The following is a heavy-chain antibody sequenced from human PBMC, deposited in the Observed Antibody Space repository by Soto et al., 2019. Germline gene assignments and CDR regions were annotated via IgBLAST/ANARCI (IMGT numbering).Heavy chain of an antibody. CDR3: AKDLLRPGRAYGMDV. J-gene: IGHJ6*02. CDR1: GFTFSSYG. Sequence: QVQLVESGGGVVQPGRSLRLSCAASGFTFSSYGMHWVRQAPGKGLEWVAVISYDGSNKDYADSVKGRFTISRDNSKNTLYLQMNSLRAEDTSVYYSAKDLLRPGRAYGMDVWGQGTTVTLSS. CDR2: ISYDGSNK. V-gene: IGHV3-30*18.